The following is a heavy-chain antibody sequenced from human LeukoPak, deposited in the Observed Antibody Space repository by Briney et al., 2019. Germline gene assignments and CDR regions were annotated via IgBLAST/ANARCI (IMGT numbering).Heavy chain of an antibody. CDR3: AKANRVTMIVVVIDYFDY. J-gene: IGHJ4*02. D-gene: IGHD3-22*01. V-gene: IGHV3-23*01. Sequence: GGSLRLSCAASGFTFASNAMSWVRQAPGKGLEWVSAISGSGGSTYYADSVKGRFTISRDNSKNTLYLQMNSLRAEDTAVYYCAKANRVTMIVVVIDYFDYWGQGTLVTVSS. CDR1: GFTFASNA. CDR2: ISGSGGST.